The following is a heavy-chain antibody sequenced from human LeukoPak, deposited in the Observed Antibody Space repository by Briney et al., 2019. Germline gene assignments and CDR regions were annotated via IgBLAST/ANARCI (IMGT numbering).Heavy chain of an antibody. J-gene: IGHJ6*04. CDR1: RFTFSDYS. V-gene: IGHV3-48*04. D-gene: IGHD3-10*02. CDR3: AELGITMIGGV. Sequence: SGGSLRLSCAASRFTFSDYSMNWVRQAPGKGLEWVSYISSSGSTIYYADSVKGRFTISRDNAKNSLYLQMNSLRAEDTAVYYCAELGITMIGGVWGKGTTVTISS. CDR2: ISSSGSTI.